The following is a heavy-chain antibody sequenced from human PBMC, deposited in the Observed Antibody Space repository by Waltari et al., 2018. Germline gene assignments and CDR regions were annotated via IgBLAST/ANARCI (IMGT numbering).Heavy chain of an antibody. D-gene: IGHD6-13*01. Sequence: QVQLQQWGAGLLKPSETLSLTCAVYGGSFSGYYWSWIRQPPGKGLEWIGEINHSGSTNYNPSLKSRVTISVDTSKNQFSLKLGSVTAADTAVYYCAREQVYSSPGHFDYWGQGTLVTVSS. CDR3: AREQVYSSPGHFDY. V-gene: IGHV4-34*01. CDR2: INHSGST. CDR1: GGSFSGYY. J-gene: IGHJ4*02.